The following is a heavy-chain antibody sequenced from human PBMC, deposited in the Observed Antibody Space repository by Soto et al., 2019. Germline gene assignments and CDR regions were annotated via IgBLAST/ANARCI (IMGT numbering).Heavy chain of an antibody. CDR2: INPKSGGT. J-gene: IGHJ4*02. CDR1: GYTFTDYY. Sequence: ASVKVSCKASGYTFTDYYIHWVRQAPGQGLEWMGWINPKSGGTDYAQNFQGRVTMTRDTSISTAYTELSRLRSDDTAVYYCARQYCRHGTCYFDYWGQGTLVTVSS. CDR3: ARQYCRHGTCYFDY. D-gene: IGHD2-15*01. V-gene: IGHV1-2*02.